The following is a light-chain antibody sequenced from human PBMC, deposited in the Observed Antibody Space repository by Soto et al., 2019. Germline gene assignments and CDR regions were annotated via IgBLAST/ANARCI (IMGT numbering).Light chain of an antibody. J-gene: IGKJ1*01. Sequence: EIVMTQSPATLSVSPGESATLSCRASQIVRSNLAWYQQKPGQAPRLLFYGASTRATGIPARFSGSGSGTEFTLTISSLQSEYFAVYYCQQYNNWPGTFGQGTKVEIK. CDR2: GAS. CDR3: QQYNNWPGT. CDR1: QIVRSN. V-gene: IGKV3-15*01.